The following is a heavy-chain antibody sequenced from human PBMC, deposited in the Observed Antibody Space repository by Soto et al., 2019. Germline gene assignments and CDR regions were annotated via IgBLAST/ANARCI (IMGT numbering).Heavy chain of an antibody. CDR1: GFTFSSYP. V-gene: IGHV3-30-3*01. D-gene: IGHD5-18*01. J-gene: IGHJ2*01. CDR3: ARDPLWGTAMVLWYFDL. Sequence: QAQLVESGGGVVQPGSSLRLSCAASGFTFSSYPMHWVRQAPGTGLEWVAVISYDGSNKYYADSVKGRFTISRDNSKNTLYLQMNSLRAEDTAVYYCARDPLWGTAMVLWYFDLWGRGTLVTVSS. CDR2: ISYDGSNK.